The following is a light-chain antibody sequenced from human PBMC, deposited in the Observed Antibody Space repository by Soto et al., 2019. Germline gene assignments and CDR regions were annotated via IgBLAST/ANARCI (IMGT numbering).Light chain of an antibody. CDR1: QSVSTY. CDR2: DAS. CDR3: QHQSNWPCT. J-gene: IGKJ1*01. V-gene: IGKV3-11*01. Sequence: EIVLTQSPATLSLSPGERATLSCRASQSVSTYLAWYQQKPGQAPRLLIYDASKRATGIPARFSGSGSGTVFTITSGLLDPEDFAVYYWQHQSNWPCTFGQGTKVEIK.